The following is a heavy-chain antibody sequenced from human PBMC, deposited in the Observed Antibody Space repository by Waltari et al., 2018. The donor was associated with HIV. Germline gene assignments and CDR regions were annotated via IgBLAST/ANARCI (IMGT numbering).Heavy chain of an antibody. Sequence: EVQLVESGGGLVQPGRSLRLSCAASGFNFDDSAMNWVRQAPGKGLEWVSGISWNRGSTGYADSVKGRFTISRDNAKNSLYLQMNSLRAEDTALYYCAKGGVARSYYHYYGMDVWGQGTTVTVSS. V-gene: IGHV3-9*01. CDR2: ISWNRGST. J-gene: IGHJ6*02. CDR3: AKGGVARSYYHYYGMDV. CDR1: GFNFDDSA. D-gene: IGHD5-12*01.